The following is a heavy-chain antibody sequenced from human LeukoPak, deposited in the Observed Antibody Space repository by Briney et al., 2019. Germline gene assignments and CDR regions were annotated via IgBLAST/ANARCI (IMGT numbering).Heavy chain of an antibody. CDR2: TYTSGST. CDR3: ARWGSGWYRSEYYYYYMDV. D-gene: IGHD6-19*01. Sequence: SDTLSLTCTVSGGSISSDNNYWSWNRPPHGQERKGIGNTYTSGSTNYNPALKNRVTISVDTSKNQSSLKLSSVTAADTAVYYCARWGSGWYRSEYYYYYMDVWGKGTTVTVSS. CDR1: GGSISSDNNY. V-gene: IGHV4-61*09. J-gene: IGHJ6*03.